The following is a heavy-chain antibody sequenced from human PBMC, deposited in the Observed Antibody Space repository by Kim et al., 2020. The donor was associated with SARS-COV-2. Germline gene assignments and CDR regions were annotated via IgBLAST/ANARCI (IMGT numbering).Heavy chain of an antibody. Sequence: ASVKVSCKASGYTFTSYGISWVRQAPGQGLEWMGWISAYNGNTNYAQKLQGRVTMTTDTSTSTAYMELRSLRSDDTAVYYCARDTASSSWYTSPFDYWGQGTLVTVSS. J-gene: IGHJ4*02. D-gene: IGHD6-13*01. CDR2: ISAYNGNT. CDR1: GYTFTSYG. V-gene: IGHV1-18*04. CDR3: ARDTASSSWYTSPFDY.